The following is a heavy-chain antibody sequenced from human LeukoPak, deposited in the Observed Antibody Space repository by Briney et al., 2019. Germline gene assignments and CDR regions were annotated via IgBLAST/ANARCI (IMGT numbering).Heavy chain of an antibody. CDR3: ARDRGIAVAGTGFDG. CDR1: GGYLRRYY. J-gene: IGHJ4*02. CDR2: IYYSSST. D-gene: IGHD6-19*01. Sequence: PSETLSLTRTVSGGYLRRYYGRGLAPPLGRGGACIGYIYYSSSTHYNPSLKSRVTISVDTSKNQFSLKLSSVTAADTAVYYCARDRGIAVAGTGFDGWGQGTLVSVAS. V-gene: IGHV4-59*01.